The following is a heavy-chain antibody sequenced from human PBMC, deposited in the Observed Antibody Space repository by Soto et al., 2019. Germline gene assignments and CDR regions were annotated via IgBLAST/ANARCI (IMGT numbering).Heavy chain of an antibody. J-gene: IGHJ4*02. V-gene: IGHV3-21*01. CDR2: ISSTTNYI. Sequence: LRLSCAASGFTFTRYSMNWVRQAPGKGLEWVSSISSTTNYIYYADSMKGRFTVSRDNAKNSVYLEMNSLSAEDTAVYYCARESEDLTSNFDYWGQGTLVTVS. CDR3: ARESEDLTSNFDY. CDR1: GFTFTRYS.